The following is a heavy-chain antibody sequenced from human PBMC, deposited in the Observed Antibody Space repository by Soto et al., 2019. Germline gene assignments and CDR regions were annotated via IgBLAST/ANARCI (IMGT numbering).Heavy chain of an antibody. CDR2: IDPSDSYT. CDR1: GYSFTIYW. Sequence: GESLKISCEGSGYSFTIYWISWVRHMPGKGLEWMGRIDPSDSYTNYSPSFQGHVTISADKSISTAYLQWSSLKASDTAMYYCARSPEWLFLPMDVWGQGTTVTVSS. J-gene: IGHJ6*02. D-gene: IGHD3-3*01. V-gene: IGHV5-10-1*01. CDR3: ARSPEWLFLPMDV.